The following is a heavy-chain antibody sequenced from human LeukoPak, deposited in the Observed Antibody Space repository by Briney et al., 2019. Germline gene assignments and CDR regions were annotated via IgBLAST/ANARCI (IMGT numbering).Heavy chain of an antibody. CDR3: ARDPVPATPRHFDY. V-gene: IGHV3-30-3*01. D-gene: IGHD2-15*01. Sequence: GRSLRLSCPPSSFTFTTYSMHSVRQAPGEWLECVAVTSSDGNTKYYAYCVKCRFTISRDNSTSNVYLPMHSLSGEDTGVYYCARDPVPATPRHFDYWGQGTLVTVSS. J-gene: IGHJ4*02. CDR1: SFTFTTYS. CDR2: TSSDGNTK.